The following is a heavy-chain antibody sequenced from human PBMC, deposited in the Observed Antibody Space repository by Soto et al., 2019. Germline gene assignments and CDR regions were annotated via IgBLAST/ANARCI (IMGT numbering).Heavy chain of an antibody. CDR3: ARHAPPCGDCYHNPLYYYGMDV. V-gene: IGHV4-39*01. CDR1: GGSISSSSYY. J-gene: IGHJ6*02. D-gene: IGHD2-21*02. CDR2: IYYSGST. Sequence: QLQLQESGPGLVKPSETLSLTCTVSGGSISSSSYYWGWIRQPPGKGLEWIGSIYYSGSTYYNPSLKSRVTISVDTSKNQFSLKLSSVTAADTAVYYCARHAPPCGDCYHNPLYYYGMDVWGQGTTVTVSS.